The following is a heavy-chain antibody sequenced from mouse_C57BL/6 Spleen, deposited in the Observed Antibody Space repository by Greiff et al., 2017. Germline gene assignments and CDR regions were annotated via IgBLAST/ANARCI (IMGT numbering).Heavy chain of an antibody. Sequence: VQLQQSGPELVKPGASVKISCKASGYSFTDYNMNWVKQSNGKSLEWIGVINPNYGTTSYNQKFKGKATLTLSPSSRTAFMQLNILTSEDSAVVYCARGDGYFDYWGQGTTLTVSS. CDR3: ARGDGYFDY. CDR1: GYSFTDYN. CDR2: INPNYGTT. D-gene: IGHD2-3*01. J-gene: IGHJ2*01. V-gene: IGHV1-39*01.